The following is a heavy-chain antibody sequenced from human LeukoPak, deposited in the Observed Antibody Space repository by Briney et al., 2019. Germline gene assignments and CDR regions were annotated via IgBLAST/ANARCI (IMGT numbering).Heavy chain of an antibody. V-gene: IGHV1-69*06. CDR3: AASQPYDYVWGSYLKWEYYGMDV. D-gene: IGHD3-16*02. CDR2: INPIFGTA. J-gene: IGHJ6*04. CDR1: GGTFSSYA. Sequence: ASVKVSCKASGGTFSSYAISWVRQAPGQGLEWMGGINPIFGTANYAQKFQGRVTITADKSTSTAYMELSSLRSEDTAVYYCAASQPYDYVWGSYLKWEYYGMDVWGKGTTVTVSS.